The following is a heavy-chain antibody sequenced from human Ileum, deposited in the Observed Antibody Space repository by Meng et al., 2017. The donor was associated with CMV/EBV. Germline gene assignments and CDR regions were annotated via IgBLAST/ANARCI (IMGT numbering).Heavy chain of an antibody. D-gene: IGHD3-10*01. V-gene: IGHV4-4*07. J-gene: IGHJ4*02. Sequence: QMHLQESVPGLVKPSETLSLTCIVSGDSSSGYHWTWIRKPAGKGLEWIGRLRTSGTTDHNPSLKSRVTLSIDTSKNQFSLKLNSVTAADTAVYYCGRAGARGVPVDMWGQGTLVTVSS. CDR2: LRTSGTT. CDR3: GRAGARGVPVDM. CDR1: GDSSSGYH.